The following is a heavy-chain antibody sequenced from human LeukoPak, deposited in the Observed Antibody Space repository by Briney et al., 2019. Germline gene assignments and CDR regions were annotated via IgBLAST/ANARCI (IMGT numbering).Heavy chain of an antibody. Sequence: GGSLRLSCAASGFTFSSYSMNWVRQAPGKGLEWVSSISSSSSYIYYADSVKGRFTISRDNAKNSLYLQMNSLRAEDTAVYYCAGPPYYYGSGDAFDIWGQGTMVTVSS. V-gene: IGHV3-21*01. CDR3: AGPPYYYGSGDAFDI. D-gene: IGHD3-10*01. CDR2: ISSSSSYI. J-gene: IGHJ3*02. CDR1: GFTFSSYS.